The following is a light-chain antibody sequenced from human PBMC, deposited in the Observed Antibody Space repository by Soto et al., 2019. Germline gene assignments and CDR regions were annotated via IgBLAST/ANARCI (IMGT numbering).Light chain of an antibody. CDR3: QQYYNWWT. CDR2: GAS. CDR1: QSVGTN. Sequence: EIVMAQSPATLSVSPGERATLSCRASQSVGTNLAWYQQKPGQAPRLLIYGASTRVTGIPARFSGSGSGTEFTLTISSLQSEDFAVYHCQQYYNWWTFGQGTKVDI. J-gene: IGKJ1*01. V-gene: IGKV3-15*01.